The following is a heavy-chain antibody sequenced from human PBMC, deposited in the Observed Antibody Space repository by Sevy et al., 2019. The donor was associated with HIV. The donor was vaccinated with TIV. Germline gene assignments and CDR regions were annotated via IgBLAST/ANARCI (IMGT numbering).Heavy chain of an antibody. J-gene: IGHJ4*02. D-gene: IGHD2-8*01. CDR1: GFTFNIYS. V-gene: IGHV3-23*01. Sequence: GGSLRLSCAASGFTFNIYSMSWVRQTPGKGLEWVATLSFGCGEINHADSVKGRFTMSSDDSKNAVYLQMNNLRVEDTAIYYCAREGCTKPHDYWGQGTLVTVSS. CDR2: LSFGCGEI. CDR3: AREGCTKPHDY.